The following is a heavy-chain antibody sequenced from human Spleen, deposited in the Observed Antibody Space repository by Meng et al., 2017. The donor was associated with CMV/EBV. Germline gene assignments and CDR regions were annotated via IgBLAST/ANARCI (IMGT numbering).Heavy chain of an antibody. CDR2: ISAYNGNT. J-gene: IGHJ3*02. CDR1: GYTFTSYG. Sequence: ASVKVSCKASGYTFTSYGISWVRQAPGQGLEWMGWISAYNGNTNYAQKLQGRVTMTTDTSTSTAYMELRSLRSDDTAVYYCARDRITMIVVVITTGRDAFDIWGQGTTVTVSS. D-gene: IGHD3-22*01. CDR3: ARDRITMIVVVITTGRDAFDI. V-gene: IGHV1-18*01.